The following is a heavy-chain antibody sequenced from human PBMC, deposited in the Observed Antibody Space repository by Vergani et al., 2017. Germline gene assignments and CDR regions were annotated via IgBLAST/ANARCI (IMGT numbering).Heavy chain of an antibody. J-gene: IGHJ4*02. CDR2: KQFDGSNQ. Sequence: QVQLVESGGGVVQRGGSLRLSCATSGFTLSNYDMQWSRQGPGKGLEFVAFKQFDGSNQYYADSVKGRFTLSRDFSKNTLYLQMNSLRTDDTATYYCAKHFRGWGIDYWGQGTQVIVSS. V-gene: IGHV3-30*02. CDR3: AKHFRGWGIDY. CDR1: GFTLSNYD. D-gene: IGHD3-16*01.